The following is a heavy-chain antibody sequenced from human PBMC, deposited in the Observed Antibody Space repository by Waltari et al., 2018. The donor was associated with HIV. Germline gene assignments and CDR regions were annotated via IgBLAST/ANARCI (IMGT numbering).Heavy chain of an antibody. V-gene: IGHV1-2*02. CDR1: GFSLTGYY. CDR3: ARQMTFYDAFDV. J-gene: IGHJ3*01. CDR2: IYSNTGDT. Sequence: QVQMVQSGAEVKQPGASVKVSCKTSGFSLTGYYIHWVRQAPGQGLEWMGWIYSNTGDTNYGLQFEGRVTMTRDTSMRTAYMELRTLRSDDTALYYCARQMTFYDAFDVWGQGTVVTVSS.